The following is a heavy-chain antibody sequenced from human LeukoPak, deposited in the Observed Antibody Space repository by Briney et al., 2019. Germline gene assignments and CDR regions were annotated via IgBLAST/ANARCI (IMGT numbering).Heavy chain of an antibody. CDR1: GYTFTAFY. D-gene: IGHD2-15*01. CDR3: ARERVVGHSAFDY. V-gene: IGHV1-2*06. Sequence: ASVKVSCKASGYTFTAFYMHWVRQAPGQGLEWMGRIYPKSGGTTYTQKFQGRVTLTRDTSISTAYIELNRLRSDDTAVYYCARERVVGHSAFDYWGQGTLVTVSS. CDR2: IYPKSGGT. J-gene: IGHJ4*02.